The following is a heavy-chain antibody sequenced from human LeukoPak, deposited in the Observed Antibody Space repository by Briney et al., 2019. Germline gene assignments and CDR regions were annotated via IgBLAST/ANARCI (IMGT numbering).Heavy chain of an antibody. CDR1: GFTFSSDW. D-gene: IGHD2-8*01. Sequence: GGSLRLSCIASGFTFSSDWMSWVRQAPGKGLEWVANINQDGSEKYYVDSVKGRFTISRDNAKNSLYLQMNSLRAEDTAVYDCARGSSLGYCTKGVCYFDYWGQGTLVTVSS. V-gene: IGHV3-7*01. CDR3: ARGSSLGYCTKGVCYFDY. J-gene: IGHJ4*02. CDR2: INQDGSEK.